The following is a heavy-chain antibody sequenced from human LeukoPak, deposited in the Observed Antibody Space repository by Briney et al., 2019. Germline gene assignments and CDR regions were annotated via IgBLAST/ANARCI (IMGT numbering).Heavy chain of an antibody. J-gene: IGHJ3*01. CDR3: ASRAGNSFHGFDV. CDR1: GGTFSSYT. Sequence: GASVKVSCKASGGTFSSYTISWVRQAPGQGLEWMGGIIPNFGTPNYAQKFQGRVTITADKSTSTAYMELRSLTSDDTAVYYCASRAGNSFHGFDVWGQGTMVTVSS. D-gene: IGHD4-23*01. V-gene: IGHV1-69*06. CDR2: IIPNFGTP.